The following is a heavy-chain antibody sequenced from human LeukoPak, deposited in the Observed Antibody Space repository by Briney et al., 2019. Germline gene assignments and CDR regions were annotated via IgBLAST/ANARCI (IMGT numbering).Heavy chain of an antibody. CDR3: ARGSYGSGSEFDY. V-gene: IGHV3-21*01. D-gene: IGHD3-10*01. J-gene: IGHJ4*02. CDR2: ISSSSSYI. Sequence: PGGSLRLSCAASGFTFSSYSMNWVRQAPGKGLEWASSISSSSSYIYYADSVKGRFTISRDNAKNSLYLQMNSLRAEDTAVYYCARGSYGSGSEFDYWGQGTLVTVSS. CDR1: GFTFSSYS.